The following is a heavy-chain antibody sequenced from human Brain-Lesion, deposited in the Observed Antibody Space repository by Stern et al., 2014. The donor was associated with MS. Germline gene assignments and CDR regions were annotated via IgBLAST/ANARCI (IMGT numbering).Heavy chain of an antibody. CDR2: VNNDGRRT. J-gene: IGHJ5*01. Sequence: VQLVQSGGGLVQPGGSLRLSCAASGFTFSNYWMHWVRQAPGKGLVWVSRVNNDGRRTSYADFVKGRFTMSRDNAKNTLYLQMNSLRVEDTAIYYCARGERWFDSWGQGTLVTVSS. V-gene: IGHV3-74*02. D-gene: IGHD3-10*01. CDR3: ARGERWFDS. CDR1: GFTFSNYW.